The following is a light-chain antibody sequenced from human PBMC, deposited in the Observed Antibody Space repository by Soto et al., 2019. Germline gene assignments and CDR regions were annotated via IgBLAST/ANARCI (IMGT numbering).Light chain of an antibody. CDR3: AAWDDSLNAWV. CDR1: GSNIGINT. CDR2: NNN. Sequence: QSVLTQPPSASGTPGQRVTISCSGSGSNIGINTVNWYQQLPGTAPKLLMYNNNRRPSGVSGRFSGSKSGASASLAISGLHSEDEADYYCAAWDDSLNAWVFGGGTKVTVL. J-gene: IGLJ3*02. V-gene: IGLV1-44*01.